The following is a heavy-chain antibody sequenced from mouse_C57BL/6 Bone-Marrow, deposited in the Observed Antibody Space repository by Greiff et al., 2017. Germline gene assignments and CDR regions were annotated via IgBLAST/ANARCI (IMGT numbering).Heavy chain of an antibody. CDR1: GYTFTSYG. D-gene: IGHD1-1*01. V-gene: IGHV1-81*01. Sequence: LQQSGAELARPGASVKLSCKASGYTFTSYGISWVKQRTGQGLEWIGEIYPRSGNTYYNEKFKGKATLTADKSSSTAYMELRSLTSEDSAVYFCAQAYGSSLAYWGQGTLVTVSA. CDR3: AQAYGSSLAY. J-gene: IGHJ3*01. CDR2: IYPRSGNT.